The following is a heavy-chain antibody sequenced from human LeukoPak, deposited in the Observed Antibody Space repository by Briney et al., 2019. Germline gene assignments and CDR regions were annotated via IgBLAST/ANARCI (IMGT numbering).Heavy chain of an antibody. J-gene: IGHJ4*02. V-gene: IGHV3-15*01. CDR3: TTWLIYDFWSGYAPPVDY. Sequence: GGSLRPSCAASGFTFSNAWMSWVRQAPGKGLEWVGRIKSKTDGGTTDYAAPVKGRFTISRDDSKNTLYLQMNSLKTEDTAVYYCTTWLIYDFWSGYAPPVDYWGQGTLVTVSS. CDR2: IKSKTDGGTT. CDR1: GFTFSNAW. D-gene: IGHD3-3*01.